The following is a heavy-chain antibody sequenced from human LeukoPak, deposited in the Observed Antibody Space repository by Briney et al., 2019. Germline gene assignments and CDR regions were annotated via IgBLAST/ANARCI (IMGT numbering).Heavy chain of an antibody. CDR3: ARRLNGDSRFDP. J-gene: IGHJ5*02. D-gene: IGHD4-17*01. V-gene: IGHV1-18*01. Sequence: ASRRVSCTPSGYTFTSCSSRGVGQAPGQGLEWMGWVMAYNGNTRYAQKLQRRLTLTPDTSTSTAYMELRSLRSDDTALYYCARRLNGDSRFDPWGQGTLVTASS. CDR1: GYTFTSCS. CDR2: VMAYNGNT.